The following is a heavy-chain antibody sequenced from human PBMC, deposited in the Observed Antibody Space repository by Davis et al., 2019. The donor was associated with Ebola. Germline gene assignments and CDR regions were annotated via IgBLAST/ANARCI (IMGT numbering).Heavy chain of an antibody. D-gene: IGHD4-17*01. J-gene: IGHJ4*02. CDR2: IYHSGST. V-gene: IGHV4-38-2*02. Sequence: MPSETLSLTCTVSGYSISSGYYWGWIRQPPGKGLEWIGSIYHSGSTYYNPSLKSRVTISVDTSKNQFSLKLSSVTAADTAVYYCARSAPTVTTNFHYWGQGTLVTVSS. CDR3: ARSAPTVTTNFHY. CDR1: GYSISSGYY.